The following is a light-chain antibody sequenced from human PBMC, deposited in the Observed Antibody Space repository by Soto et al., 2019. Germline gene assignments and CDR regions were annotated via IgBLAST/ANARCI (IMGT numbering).Light chain of an antibody. J-gene: IGLJ1*01. CDR2: RTV. CDR1: ASNIGSKA. V-gene: IGLV1-44*01. CDR3: CSYTGSSSSYV. Sequence: QSVLTQSPSASGTPGQRVTISCSGSASNIGSKAVNWYQQFPGTAPKLIIYRTVERPSGVPARFYGSKSGTSASLAINGLQAEDEADYFCCSYTGSSSSYVFGTGTKVTVL.